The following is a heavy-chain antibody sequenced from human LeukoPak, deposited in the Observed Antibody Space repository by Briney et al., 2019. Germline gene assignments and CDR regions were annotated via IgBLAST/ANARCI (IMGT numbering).Heavy chain of an antibody. CDR3: ARMGSDIVVVPAANYYMDG. CDR2: ISSSSSTI. CDR1: GFTFSSYS. V-gene: IGHV3-48*04. Sequence: PGGSLRLPCAASGFTFSSYSMNWVRQAPGKGLEWVSYISSSSSTIYYADSVKGRFTISRDNAKNSLYLQMNSLRAEDTAVYYCARMGSDIVVVPAANYYMDGWGKGPTVTVSS. D-gene: IGHD2-2*01. J-gene: IGHJ6*03.